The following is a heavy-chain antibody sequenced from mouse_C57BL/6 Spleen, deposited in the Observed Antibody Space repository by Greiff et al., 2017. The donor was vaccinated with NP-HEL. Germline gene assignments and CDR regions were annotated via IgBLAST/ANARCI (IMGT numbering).Heavy chain of an antibody. CDR1: GYAFSSSW. CDR2: FSSGDGAT. J-gene: IGHJ1*03. CDR3: ARPSSGYCGG. V-gene: IGHV1-82*01. Sequence: QVQLQQSGPSLFTPGASVQISCKASGYAFSSSWMNWVQQRPGPGLCGLGRFSSGDGATNYNGKFKGTATLTAASSSRTAYMQLSSRTSEDSAVYFGARPSSGYCGGWGTGTTVTVSS.